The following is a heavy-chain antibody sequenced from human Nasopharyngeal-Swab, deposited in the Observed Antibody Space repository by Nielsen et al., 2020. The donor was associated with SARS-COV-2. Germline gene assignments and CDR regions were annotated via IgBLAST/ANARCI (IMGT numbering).Heavy chain of an antibody. D-gene: IGHD3-3*01. V-gene: IGHV4-59*01. CDR1: GGSINSLY. J-gene: IGHJ6*02. CDR2: IYYTGDT. CDR3: AIMKVESTLVGMDV. Sequence: SETLPLTCTVSGGSINSLYWNWIRQPPGKGLEWIGYIYYTGDTNYNPSLKSRVTISVGTSKNQFSLKLKSVTAANTAVYYCAIMKVESTLVGMDVWGQGSTVTVSS.